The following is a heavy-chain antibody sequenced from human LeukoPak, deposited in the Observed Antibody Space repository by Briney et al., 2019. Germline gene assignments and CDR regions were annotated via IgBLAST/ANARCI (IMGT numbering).Heavy chain of an antibody. Sequence: SETLSLTCTVSGASISSYYRSWIRQPAGKGLEWIGRVYSSGSTNYNPSLKSRVTMSEDTSKNQFSLKLRSVTAADTAVYYCARDPDGYNWFDSWGQGTQVTVST. J-gene: IGHJ5*01. CDR3: ARDPDGYNWFDS. CDR2: VYSSGST. V-gene: IGHV4-4*07. CDR1: GASISSYY. D-gene: IGHD1-14*01.